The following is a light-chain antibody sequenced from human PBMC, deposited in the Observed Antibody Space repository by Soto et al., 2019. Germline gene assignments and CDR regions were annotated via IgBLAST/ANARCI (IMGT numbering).Light chain of an antibody. CDR2: DVS. CDR1: SSDVGAYTF. Sequence: QSALTQPASVSGSAGQSITISCTGTSSDVGAYTFVSWYQQHPDKVPKLMIFDVSRRPSGVSDRFSGFKSGNTASLTISGLQPEDEADYYCSSYTSSSTQVFGSGTKLTVL. J-gene: IGLJ1*01. V-gene: IGLV2-14*03. CDR3: SSYTSSSTQV.